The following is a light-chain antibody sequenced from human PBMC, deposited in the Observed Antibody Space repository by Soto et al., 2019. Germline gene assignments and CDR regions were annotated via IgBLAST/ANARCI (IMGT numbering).Light chain of an antibody. CDR1: GSDIGAYNY. CDR3: SSFTTSYFYV. V-gene: IGLV2-14*01. CDR2: GVT. Sequence: QSALTQPASVSGSPGQSITISCTGSGSDIGAYNYVSWYQQHPGKAPKLLIHGVTRRPSGVSSRFSASKSAYTASLTISGPQAEDGANYYCSSFTTSYFYVFGPGTKVTVL. J-gene: IGLJ1*01.